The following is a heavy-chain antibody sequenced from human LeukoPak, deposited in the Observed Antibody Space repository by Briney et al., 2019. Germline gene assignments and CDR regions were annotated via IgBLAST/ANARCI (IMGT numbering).Heavy chain of an antibody. Sequence: ASVKVSCKASGYTFTGYYMHWVRQAPGQGLEWMGWINPNSGDTNYAQKFQGRVTMTRDTSISTAYMELSRLRSDDTAVYYCARVPYSSGWYNPTLFDYWGQGTLVTVSS. CDR2: INPNSGDT. V-gene: IGHV1-2*02. J-gene: IGHJ4*02. CDR3: ARVPYSSGWYNPTLFDY. CDR1: GYTFTGYY. D-gene: IGHD6-19*01.